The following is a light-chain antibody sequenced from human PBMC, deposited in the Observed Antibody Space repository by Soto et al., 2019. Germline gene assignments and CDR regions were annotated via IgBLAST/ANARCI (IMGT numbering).Light chain of an antibody. Sequence: DIQMTQSPSTLSASVGDRVTITCRASQTINRWLAWHQQKPGKAPKLLIYEASSLESGVPSRFGGSGSGREFTLFISSLEPVDFATYYCQQCHSYPWTFGQGTKVEIK. V-gene: IGKV1-5*03. CDR2: EAS. CDR1: QTINRW. J-gene: IGKJ1*01. CDR3: QQCHSYPWT.